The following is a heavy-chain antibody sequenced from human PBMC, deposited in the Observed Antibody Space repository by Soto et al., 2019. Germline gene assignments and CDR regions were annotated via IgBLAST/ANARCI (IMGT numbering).Heavy chain of an antibody. Sequence: PSDPLSLTCTFSGGSVNSDNFYWSWIRQPPGRGLEWIGYIYYTGSTNYNPSLKSRVTISIDTSRNQFSLKLSSVTAADTAVYYCAREFSNSPEAFDSWGQGSLVTVSS. CDR3: AREFSNSPEAFDS. CDR2: IYYTGST. CDR1: GGSVNSDNFY. D-gene: IGHD6-6*01. V-gene: IGHV4-61*01. J-gene: IGHJ4*02.